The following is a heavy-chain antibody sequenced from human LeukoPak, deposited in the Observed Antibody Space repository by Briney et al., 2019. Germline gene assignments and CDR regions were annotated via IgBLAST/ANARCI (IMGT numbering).Heavy chain of an antibody. CDR3: ARDIGMITFGNYYYYGMDV. V-gene: IGHV1-46*01. CDR1: GYTFTSYY. CDR2: INPSGGST. J-gene: IGHJ6*04. Sequence: ASVKVSCKASGYTFTSYYMHWVRQAPGQGLEWMGIINPSGGSTSYAQKFQGRVTMTRDTSTSTVYMELSSLRSEDTAVYYCARDIGMITFGNYYYYGMDVWGKGTTVTVSS. D-gene: IGHD3-16*01.